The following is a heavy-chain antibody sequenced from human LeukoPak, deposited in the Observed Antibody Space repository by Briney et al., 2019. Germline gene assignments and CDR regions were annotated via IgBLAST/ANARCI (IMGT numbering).Heavy chain of an antibody. D-gene: IGHD5-24*01. Sequence: PGGSLRLSCEASGFNFTDAWMAWVRQTPGKGLEWLGRIRKKSDGGTTHYAAPVEGRFFISRDDSRSTVSLQMKGLRSEDTGVYFCTREGYNFARNWGQGTLVTVSS. CDR3: TREGYNFARN. J-gene: IGHJ4*02. CDR1: GFNFTDAW. CDR2: IRKKSDGGTT. V-gene: IGHV3-15*01.